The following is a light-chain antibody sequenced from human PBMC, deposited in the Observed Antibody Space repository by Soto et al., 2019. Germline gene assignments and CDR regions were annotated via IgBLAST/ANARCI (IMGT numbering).Light chain of an antibody. V-gene: IGKV3D-15*01. J-gene: IGKJ5*01. CDR3: KQHGQWPIT. Sequence: EIVITQSPPTLSVSQGERATLSCRASQSVKSHYLAWYQQKPGHAPRLVICGISKMATDIPHKSSRSGSGTEFTPTISSLQPEDFATYYCKQHGQWPITFGQGTRLELK. CDR1: QSVKSH. CDR2: GIS.